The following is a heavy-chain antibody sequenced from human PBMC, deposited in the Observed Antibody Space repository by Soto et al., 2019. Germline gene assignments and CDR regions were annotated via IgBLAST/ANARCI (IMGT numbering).Heavy chain of an antibody. Sequence: ASVKVSCKASGYTFTSYGISWVRQAPGQGLEWMGWISAYNGNTNYAQKQQGRVTMTTDTSTSTAYMEMRNLRSDDTAVYYCARAVYSGSPLTGDYGMDVWGQGTTVTVSS. D-gene: IGHD1-26*01. V-gene: IGHV1-18*01. J-gene: IGHJ6*02. CDR3: ARAVYSGSPLTGDYGMDV. CDR2: ISAYNGNT. CDR1: GYTFTSYG.